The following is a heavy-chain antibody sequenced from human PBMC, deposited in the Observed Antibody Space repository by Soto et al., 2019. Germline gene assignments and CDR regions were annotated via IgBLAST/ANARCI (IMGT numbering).Heavy chain of an antibody. CDR2: IYPGDSDT. J-gene: IGHJ4*02. CDR1: GYSFTSYW. Sequence: GESLKISCKGSGYSFTSYWIGWVRQMPGKGLEWMGIIYPGDSDTRYSPSFQGQVTISADKSISTAYLQWSSLKASDTAMYYCARLVSVLYSGYDPEAPYFDYWGQGTLVTVSS. V-gene: IGHV5-51*01. D-gene: IGHD5-12*01. CDR3: ARLVSVLYSGYDPEAPYFDY.